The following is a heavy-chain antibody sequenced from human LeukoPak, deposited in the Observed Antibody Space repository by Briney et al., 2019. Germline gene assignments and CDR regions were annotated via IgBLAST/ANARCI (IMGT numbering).Heavy chain of an antibody. Sequence: GGSLRLSCGASGFTFSSYAMSWVRQAPGKGLEWVSAISGSAGSTYYADSVKGRFTISRDNSKNTLYLQMRAEDTAVYYCARAFGGSYNIFAFDIWGQGTMVTVSS. D-gene: IGHD1-26*01. CDR1: GFTFSSYA. CDR3: ARAFGGSYNIFAFDI. J-gene: IGHJ3*02. CDR2: ISGSAGST. V-gene: IGHV3-23*01.